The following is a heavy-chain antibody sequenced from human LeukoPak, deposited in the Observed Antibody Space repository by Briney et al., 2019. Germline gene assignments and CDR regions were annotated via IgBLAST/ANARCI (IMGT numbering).Heavy chain of an antibody. D-gene: IGHD1-1*01. CDR2: ISNNGGSS. CDR1: GFTFSAYA. CDR3: VKITSVTGGDC. Sequence: GGSLRLSCSASGFTFSAYAMYWVRQAPGKGLEYVSGISNNGGSSFYADSVKGRFTISRDNSKSTLYLQMSSLGAEDTAVYYCVKITSVTGGDCWGQGTRLTVSS. J-gene: IGHJ4*02. V-gene: IGHV3-64D*09.